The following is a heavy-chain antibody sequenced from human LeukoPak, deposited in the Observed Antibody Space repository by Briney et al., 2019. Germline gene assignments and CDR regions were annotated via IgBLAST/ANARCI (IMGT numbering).Heavy chain of an antibody. Sequence: KPSETLSLTCTVSGGSISSTSYYWGWVRQPPGKRLEWIGSIYYSGSTYYNPSLKSRITISVDTSKNQFTLKLSSVTAADTAVYYCARGYRSSTSCYGIVEYWGQGTLVTVSS. J-gene: IGHJ4*02. D-gene: IGHD2-2*01. V-gene: IGHV4-39*01. CDR3: ARGYRSSTSCYGIVEY. CDR1: GGSISSTSYY. CDR2: IYYSGST.